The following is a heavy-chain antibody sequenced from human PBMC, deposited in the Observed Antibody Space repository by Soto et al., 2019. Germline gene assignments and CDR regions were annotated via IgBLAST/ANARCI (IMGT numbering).Heavy chain of an antibody. V-gene: IGHV3-72*01. CDR3: VRTVTHLTASYYGMDV. Sequence: EVQLVESGGGLVQPGGSLRLSCAASGFTFSDHHLDWVRQAPGKGLEWVGRSRNKPNSFTTEYAASVKGRFTFSRDDSKNSLYVQMNSLKTEDTAVYYCVRTVTHLTASYYGMDVWGQGTTVTVSS. J-gene: IGHJ6*02. CDR1: GFTFSDHH. CDR2: SRNKPNSFTT. D-gene: IGHD3-16*01.